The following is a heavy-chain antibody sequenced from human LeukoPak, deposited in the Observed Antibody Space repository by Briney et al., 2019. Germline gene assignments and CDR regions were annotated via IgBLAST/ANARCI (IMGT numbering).Heavy chain of an antibody. J-gene: IGHJ4*02. CDR1: GGSISSGDYY. CDR2: IYYSGST. Sequence: SQTLSLTCTVSGGSISSGDYYWSWIRQPPGKGLEWIGYIYYSGSTYYNPSLKSRVTISVDTSKNQFSLKLSSVTAADTAVYYCAIRGSSWGVNFDYWGQGTLVTVSS. CDR3: AIRGSSWGVNFDY. D-gene: IGHD6-13*01. V-gene: IGHV4-30-4*08.